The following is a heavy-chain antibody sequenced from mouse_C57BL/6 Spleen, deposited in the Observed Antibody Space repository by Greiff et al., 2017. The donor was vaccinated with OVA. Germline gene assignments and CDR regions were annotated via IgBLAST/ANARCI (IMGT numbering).Heavy chain of an antibody. V-gene: IGHV1-20*01. CDR3: ARQLQDCYFEV. J-gene: IGHJ1*03. CDR2: INPYNGDT. CDR1: GYSFTGYF. Sequence: VQLQQSGPELVKPGDSVKISCKASGYSFTGYFMNWVMQSHGKSLEWIGRINPYNGDTFYNQKFKGKATLTVDKSSSTAHMELRSLTSEDSAVYYCARQLQDCYFEVWGTGTTVTVSS. D-gene: IGHD2-1*01.